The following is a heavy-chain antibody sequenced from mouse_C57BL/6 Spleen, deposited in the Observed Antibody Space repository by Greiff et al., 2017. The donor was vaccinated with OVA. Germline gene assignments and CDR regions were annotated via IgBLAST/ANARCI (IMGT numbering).Heavy chain of an antibody. V-gene: IGHV14-2*01. CDR3: ARKGFHFDD. CDR2: IDPEDGET. Sequence: EVMLVESGAELVKPGASVKLSCTASGFTIKDYYMHWVKQRPEKGLEWIGWIDPEDGETNYAPTFKGKATISADTSSNTAYLQLSSLTSEDTADCYCARKGFHFDDWGQGTTLTVAS. J-gene: IGHJ2*01. CDR1: GFTIKDYY.